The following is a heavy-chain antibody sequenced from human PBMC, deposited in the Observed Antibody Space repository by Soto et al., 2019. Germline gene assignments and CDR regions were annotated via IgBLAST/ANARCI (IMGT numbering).Heavy chain of an antibody. J-gene: IGHJ6*02. Sequence: GGSLRLSCAASGFTFSSYAMHWVRQAPGKGLEWVAVISYDGSNKYYADSVKGRFTISRDNSKNTLYLQMNSLRAEDTAVYYCARRFHEYCSGGSCYMGYGMDVWGQGPTVTVS. V-gene: IGHV3-30-3*01. CDR3: ARRFHEYCSGGSCYMGYGMDV. CDR2: ISYDGSNK. CDR1: GFTFSSYA. D-gene: IGHD2-15*01.